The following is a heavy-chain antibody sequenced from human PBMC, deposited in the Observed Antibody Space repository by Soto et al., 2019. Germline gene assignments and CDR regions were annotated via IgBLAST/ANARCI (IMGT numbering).Heavy chain of an antibody. Sequence: PGGSLRLPCAASGFTFSSHSMNWVRQAPGKGLEWFSSISSSSSYIYYADSVKGRFTMSRDNAKNSLYLQMNGLRAEDTAVYYCARGSIVVVVAATRATHGGMDVWGQGTTVTVSS. CDR1: GFTFSSHS. CDR3: ARGSIVVVVAATRATHGGMDV. CDR2: ISSSSSYI. D-gene: IGHD2-15*01. V-gene: IGHV3-21*01. J-gene: IGHJ6*02.